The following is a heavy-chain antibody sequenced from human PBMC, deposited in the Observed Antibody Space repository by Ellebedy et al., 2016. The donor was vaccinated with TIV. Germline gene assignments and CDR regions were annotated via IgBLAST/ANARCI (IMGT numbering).Heavy chain of an antibody. CDR2: ISWNSGSI. Sequence: GGSLRLXCAASGFTFDDYAMHWVRQAPGKGLEWVSGISWNSGSIGYADSVKGRFTISRDNAKNSLYLQMNSLRAEDTALYYCAKEEYYGMDVWGQGTTVTVSS. J-gene: IGHJ6*02. V-gene: IGHV3-9*01. CDR1: GFTFDDYA. CDR3: AKEEYYGMDV.